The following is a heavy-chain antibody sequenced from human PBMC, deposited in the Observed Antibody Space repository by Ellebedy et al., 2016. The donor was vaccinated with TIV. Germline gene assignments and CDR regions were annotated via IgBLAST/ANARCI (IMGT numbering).Heavy chain of an antibody. CDR3: ARRPTISGRGIYGMDV. V-gene: IGHV4-39*01. D-gene: IGHD3-3*01. CDR1: GGSISSSSYY. CDR2: IYYSGST. J-gene: IGHJ6*02. Sequence: SETLSLXXTVSGGSISSSSYYWGWIRQPPGKGLEWIGSIYYSGSTYYNPSLKSRVTISVDTSKNQFSLKLSSVTAADTAVYYCARRPTISGRGIYGMDVWGQGTTVTVSS.